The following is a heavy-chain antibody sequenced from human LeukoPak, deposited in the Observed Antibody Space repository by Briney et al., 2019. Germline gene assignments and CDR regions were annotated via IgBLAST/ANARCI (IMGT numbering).Heavy chain of an antibody. J-gene: IGHJ3*02. CDR3: ATFRFIVGATDAFDI. V-gene: IGHV1-24*01. CDR2: FDPEDGET. CDR1: GYTLTELS. D-gene: IGHD1-26*01. Sequence: GASVKVSCKVSGYTLTELSMHWVRQAPGKGLEWMGGFDPEDGETIYAQKFQGRVTMTEDTSTDTAYMELSSLRSEDTAVYYCATFRFIVGATDAFDIWGQGTMGTVSS.